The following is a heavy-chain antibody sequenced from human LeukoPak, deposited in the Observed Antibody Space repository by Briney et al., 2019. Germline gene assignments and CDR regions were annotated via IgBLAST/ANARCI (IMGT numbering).Heavy chain of an antibody. D-gene: IGHD5-18*01. CDR3: ARGVGGYSYGNFDY. Sequence: RWASVKVSCKASGYTFTSYGINWVRQAPGQGLEWMGWISAYNGDTNYAQKLQGRVTMTTDTSTSTAYMELRSLRSDDTAVYYCARGVGGYSYGNFDYWGQGTLVTVSS. V-gene: IGHV1-18*01. J-gene: IGHJ4*02. CDR2: ISAYNGDT. CDR1: GYTFTSYG.